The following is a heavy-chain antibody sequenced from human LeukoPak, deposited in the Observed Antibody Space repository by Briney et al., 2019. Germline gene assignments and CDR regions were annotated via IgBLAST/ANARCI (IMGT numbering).Heavy chain of an antibody. Sequence: ASVKVSCKASGYTFTGYYMHWVRQAPGQGLEWMGWINPNSGGTNYAQKFQGRVTMTRDTSISTAYMELSRLRSDDTAVYYCARGERAARSSYYYYMDVWGKGTTVTVSS. J-gene: IGHJ6*03. CDR3: ARGERAARSSYYYYMDV. D-gene: IGHD6-6*01. V-gene: IGHV1-2*02. CDR1: GYTFTGYY. CDR2: INPNSGGT.